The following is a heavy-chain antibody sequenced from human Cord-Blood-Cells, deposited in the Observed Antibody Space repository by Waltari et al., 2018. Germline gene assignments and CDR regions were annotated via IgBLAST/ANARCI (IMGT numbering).Heavy chain of an antibody. CDR2: IRYDGSNK. Sequence: QVQLVESGGGVVQPGGSLRLSCAASGFTSSSHRMPWDRQGPGKGLEWVAFIRYDGSNKYYADSVKGRFTISRDNSKNTLYLQMNSLRAEDTAVYYCAKSKLGKAVFDYWGQGTLVTVSS. J-gene: IGHJ4*02. V-gene: IGHV3-30*02. D-gene: IGHD7-27*01. CDR1: GFTSSSHR. CDR3: AKSKLGKAVFDY.